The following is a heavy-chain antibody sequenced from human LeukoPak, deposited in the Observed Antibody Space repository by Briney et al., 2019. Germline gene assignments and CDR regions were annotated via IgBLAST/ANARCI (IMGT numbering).Heavy chain of an antibody. CDR1: XXIXXSYS. CDR3: AKAASSSWPSYYYGMDV. Sequence: LRLXXXASXXIXXSYSMSWVRQAXGXGLEWVSVITGSGGNTYYADSVKGRFTISKDNSKNTVYLQMSSLRVDDTAVYYCAKAASSSWPSYYYGMDVWGQGTTVTVSS. V-gene: IGHV3-23*01. J-gene: IGHJ6*02. D-gene: IGHD6-13*01. CDR2: ITGSGGNT.